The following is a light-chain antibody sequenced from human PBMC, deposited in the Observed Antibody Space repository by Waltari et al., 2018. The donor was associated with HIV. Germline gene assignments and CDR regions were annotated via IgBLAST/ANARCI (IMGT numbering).Light chain of an antibody. Sequence: QSALTQPRSVSGSPGQSVTISCTGTSSDVGGYNYVSWYQQHPGTAPELMIYDVSKRPSGVPDRFSGSKSGNTASLTISGLQAEDEADYYCCSYAGTYTYDFGTGTKVTVL. J-gene: IGLJ1*01. CDR1: SSDVGGYNY. CDR3: CSYAGTYTYD. CDR2: DVS. V-gene: IGLV2-11*01.